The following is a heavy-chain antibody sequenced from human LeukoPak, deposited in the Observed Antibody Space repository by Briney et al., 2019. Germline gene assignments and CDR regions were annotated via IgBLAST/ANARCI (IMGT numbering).Heavy chain of an antibody. J-gene: IGHJ4*02. D-gene: IGHD3-10*01. CDR1: GFTFSSYS. CDR3: ARDLSQDGSGSYYPYFDY. V-gene: IGHV3-21*01. CDR2: ISTSDYI. Sequence: PGGSLRDSCAASGFTFSSYSINWVRQAPGKGLEWVSFISTSDYIYYADSVKGRFTISRDNAKNSLYLKMKSLRAEDTAVYYCARDLSQDGSGSYYPYFDYWGQGTLVTVSS.